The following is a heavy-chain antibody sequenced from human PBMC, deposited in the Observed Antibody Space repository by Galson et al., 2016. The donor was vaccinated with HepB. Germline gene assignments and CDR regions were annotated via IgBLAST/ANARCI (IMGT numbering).Heavy chain of an antibody. J-gene: IGHJ4*02. CDR2: LWHTGTV. CDR1: GRSLSGRY. V-gene: IGHV4-34*01. Sequence: ETLSLTCAVYGRSLSGRYWSFIRQPPGRGLEWSGGLWHTGTVTYNPSLTSRVTISVDTSKNQFSLSLSSVTAADTATYYWARGADDSKTGYWGQGTLVTVSS. CDR3: ARGADDSKTGY. D-gene: IGHD5-24*01.